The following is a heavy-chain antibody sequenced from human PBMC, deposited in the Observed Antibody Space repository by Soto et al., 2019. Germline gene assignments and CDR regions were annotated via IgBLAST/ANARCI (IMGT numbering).Heavy chain of an antibody. CDR1: GFTFSSYA. CDR2: ISSSGSTI. V-gene: IGHV3-48*04. Sequence: GGSLRLSCAASGFTFSSYAMSWVRQAPGKGLEWVSYISSSGSTIYYADSVKGRFTISRDNAKNSLYLQMNSLRAEDTAVYYCAREGVGSSWYFYYYYMDVWGKETTVTVSS. CDR3: AREGVGSSWYFYYYYMDV. J-gene: IGHJ6*03. D-gene: IGHD6-13*01.